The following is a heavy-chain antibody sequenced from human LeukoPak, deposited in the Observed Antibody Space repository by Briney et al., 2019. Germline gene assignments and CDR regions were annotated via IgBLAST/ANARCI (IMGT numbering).Heavy chain of an antibody. J-gene: IGHJ3*02. Sequence: GESLKISCKGSGYSFTSYWIGWVRQMPGKGLEWMGIIYPGDSDTRYSPSFQGQVTISADKSISTAYLQWSSLKASDTAMYYCASQALLDYGGKDAFDIWGQGTMVTVSS. CDR2: IYPGDSDT. CDR3: ASQALLDYGGKDAFDI. CDR1: GYSFTSYW. V-gene: IGHV5-51*01. D-gene: IGHD4-23*01.